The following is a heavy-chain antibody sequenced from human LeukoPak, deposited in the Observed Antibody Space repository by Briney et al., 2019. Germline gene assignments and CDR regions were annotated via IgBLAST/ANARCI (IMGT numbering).Heavy chain of an antibody. CDR2: IHPSGCT. V-gene: IGHV4-4*07. CDR3: ATEGSSLDY. CDR1: GGSNSGYY. J-gene: IGHJ4*02. D-gene: IGHD1-26*01. Sequence: SSETLSLTCIVSGGSNSGYYWSWIRQPAGKGLEWIGRIHPSGCTNYNPSLKSRVTMSIDTSGNQFSLRLSSVTAADAAVYYCATEGSSLDYWGLGTLVTVSS.